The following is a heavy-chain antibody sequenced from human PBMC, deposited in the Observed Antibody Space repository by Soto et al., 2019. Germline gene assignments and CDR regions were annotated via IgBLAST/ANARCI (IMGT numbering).Heavy chain of an antibody. CDR1: GFTFSGSW. CDR2: INGDGGGT. CDR3: AKGIFGSGTANDY. D-gene: IGHD3-10*01. Sequence: EVQLVESGGGLVQPGGSRRLSCAASGFTFSGSWMHWVRQAPGNGLVWGTRINGDGGGTSYADFVKGRFTISRDNAKNTLFRQMNGLRAEDTAVYYCAKGIFGSGTANDYWGQGTLFTVSS. J-gene: IGHJ4*02. V-gene: IGHV3-74*01.